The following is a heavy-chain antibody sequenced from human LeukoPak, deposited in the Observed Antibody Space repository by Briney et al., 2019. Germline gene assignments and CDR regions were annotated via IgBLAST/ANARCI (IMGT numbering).Heavy chain of an antibody. D-gene: IGHD4-11*01. Sequence: PGGSLRLSCAASGFTFSSYAMSWVRQAPGKGLEWVSAISGSGGSTYYADPVKGRFTISRDNSKNTLYLQMNSLRAEDTAVYYCAKIGLTTHRGPGDYWGQGTLVTVSS. CDR1: GFTFSSYA. CDR3: AKIGLTTHRGPGDY. CDR2: ISGSGGST. J-gene: IGHJ4*02. V-gene: IGHV3-23*01.